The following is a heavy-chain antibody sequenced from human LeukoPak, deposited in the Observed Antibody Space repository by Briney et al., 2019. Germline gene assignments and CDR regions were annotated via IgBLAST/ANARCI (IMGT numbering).Heavy chain of an antibody. V-gene: IGHV4-59*04. D-gene: IGHD3-16*02. CDR2: IYYSGST. Sequence: GSLRLSCAASGFTFSSYSMNWIRQPPGKGLEWIGSIYYSGSTYYNPSLKSRVSISVDPSKSQFSLKLTSVTAADTAVYYCATHPLLDYWGQGSLVTVSS. CDR1: GFTFSSYS. J-gene: IGHJ4*02. CDR3: ATHPLLDY.